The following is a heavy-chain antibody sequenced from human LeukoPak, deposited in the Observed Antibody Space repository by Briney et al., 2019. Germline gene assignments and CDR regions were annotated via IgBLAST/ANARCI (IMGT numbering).Heavy chain of an antibody. CDR3: VKEYGVNFFYFTT. J-gene: IGHJ5*02. D-gene: IGHD2/OR15-2a*01. Sequence: GGSLRLSCAASGFTFDDYAMHWVRQAPGKGLEWVSFISRDGKNPYYADSVKGRFTISRDNSKRSLDLQMNSLTTEDTALYYCVKEYGVNFFYFTTWGQGTLVTVSS. V-gene: IGHV3-43D*03. CDR2: ISRDGKNP. CDR1: GFTFDDYA.